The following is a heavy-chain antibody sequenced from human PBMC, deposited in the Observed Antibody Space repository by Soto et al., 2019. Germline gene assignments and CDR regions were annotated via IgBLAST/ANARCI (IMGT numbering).Heavy chain of an antibody. V-gene: IGHV3-48*01. D-gene: IGHD3-9*01. Sequence: GSLRLSCVASGFTFGTHSMNWVRQAPGKGLEWIAYIDYSSDTISYADSVKGRFTISRDNSKNTVTLQMNNLTLDDTAVYYCATSFRYFDNWGQGTRVTVSS. CDR1: GFTFGTHS. CDR2: IDYSSDTI. CDR3: ATSFRYFDN. J-gene: IGHJ4*02.